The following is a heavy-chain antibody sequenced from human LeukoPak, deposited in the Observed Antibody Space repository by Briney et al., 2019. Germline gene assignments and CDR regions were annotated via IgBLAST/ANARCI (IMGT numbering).Heavy chain of an antibody. CDR1: GYTFTGYF. CDR2: INPNSAGT. V-gene: IGHV1-2*02. D-gene: IGHD4-17*01. J-gene: IGHJ4*02. Sequence: ASVKVSCKASGYTFTGYFIHWVRQAPGQALEWMGWINPNSAGTNCAQKFQGRVTMTRDTSISTAYMELSRLRSDDTAMYYCARVNYGDYYFDSWGQGTLVTVSS. CDR3: ARVNYGDYYFDS.